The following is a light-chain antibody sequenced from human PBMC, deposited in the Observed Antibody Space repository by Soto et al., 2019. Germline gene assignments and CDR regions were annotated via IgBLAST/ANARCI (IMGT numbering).Light chain of an antibody. CDR3: SSYTSRSTPFL. V-gene: IGLV2-14*01. J-gene: IGLJ1*01. CDR1: SSDVGGYNY. CDR2: DVS. Sequence: QSVLTQPASVSGSPGQSITISCTGTSSDVGGYNYVSWYRQHPGKAPKLIIYDVSNRPSGVSIRFSGSKSGNTASLTISGLQAEDEADYHCSSYTSRSTPFLFGTGTKLTVL.